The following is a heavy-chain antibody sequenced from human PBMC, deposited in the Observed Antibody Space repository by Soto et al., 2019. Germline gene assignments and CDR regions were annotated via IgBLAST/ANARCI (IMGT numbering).Heavy chain of an antibody. CDR1: GGTFSSYA. CDR3: AREVGARFGMDD. CDR2: IIPIFGTA. V-gene: IGHV1-69*06. D-gene: IGHD1-26*01. J-gene: IGHJ6*02. Sequence: ASVKVSCKASGGTFSSYAISWVRQAPGQGLEWMGGIIPIFGTANYAQKFQGRVTITADKSTSTAYMELSSLRSEDTAVYYCAREVGARFGMDDWGQGTTVTVSS.